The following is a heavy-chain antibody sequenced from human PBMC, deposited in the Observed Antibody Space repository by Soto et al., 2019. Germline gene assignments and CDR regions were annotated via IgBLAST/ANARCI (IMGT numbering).Heavy chain of an antibody. Sequence: GGSLRHSCAASGFNLRRYSMHWVRQAPGKGLEGGAVISYDGSNKYYADSVKGRFTISRDNSKNTLYLQMNSLRAEDTAVYYCAREHTPYYDYVWGSYRPYYFDYWGQGTLVTVSS. CDR1: GFNLRRYS. CDR3: AREHTPYYDYVWGSYRPYYFDY. CDR2: ISYDGSNK. V-gene: IGHV3-30-3*01. D-gene: IGHD3-16*02. J-gene: IGHJ4*02.